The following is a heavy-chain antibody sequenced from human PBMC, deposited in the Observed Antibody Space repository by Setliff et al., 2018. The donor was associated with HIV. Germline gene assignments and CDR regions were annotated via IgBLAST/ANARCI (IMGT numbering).Heavy chain of an antibody. J-gene: IGHJ3*02. Sequence: SETLSLTCTVSGVSVSRDGYYWSWIRQLPGKDLEWIAFISYIGTTSYNPSLKSRLTISRVPAKNQFSLKLSSVTAADTAVYYCARVVLLEPLTPGGTFDIWGQGTTVTVSS. CDR1: GVSVSRDGYY. CDR3: ARVVLLEPLTPGGTFDI. D-gene: IGHD3-16*01. CDR2: ISYIGTT. V-gene: IGHV4-31*03.